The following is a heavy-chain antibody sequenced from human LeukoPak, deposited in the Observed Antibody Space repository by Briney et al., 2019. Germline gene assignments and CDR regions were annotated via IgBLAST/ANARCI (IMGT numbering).Heavy chain of an antibody. J-gene: IGHJ4*02. CDR3: ARAGGHRSSTSCYYGY. V-gene: IGHV4-34*01. CDR1: GGSFSGYY. D-gene: IGHD2-2*01. Sequence: PSETLSLTCAVYGGSFSGYYWSWIRQPPGKGLEWIGEINHSGSTNYNPSLKSRVTISVDTSKNQFSLELSSVTAADTAVYYCARAGGHRSSTSCYYGYWGQGTLVTVSS. CDR2: INHSGST.